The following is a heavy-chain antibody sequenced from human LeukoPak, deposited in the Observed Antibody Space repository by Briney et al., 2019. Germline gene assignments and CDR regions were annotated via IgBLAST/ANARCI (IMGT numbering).Heavy chain of an antibody. J-gene: IGHJ4*02. D-gene: IGHD5-18*01. Sequence: GGSLRLSCAASGITFSGYWMHWLRQSPGKAPVWVSHIDSDGSTTIYADSVKARFTSSRDNAKDTLYLQMNSLRAEDTAVYYCATHLRGYSYGLAYWGQGTLVTVSS. CDR1: GITFSGYW. CDR3: ATHLRGYSYGLAY. CDR2: IDSDGSTT. V-gene: IGHV3-74*01.